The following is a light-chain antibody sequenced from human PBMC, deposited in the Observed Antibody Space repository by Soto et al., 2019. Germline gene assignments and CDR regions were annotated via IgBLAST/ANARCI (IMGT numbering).Light chain of an antibody. CDR2: DAS. Sequence: DIQMTQSPSSLSASVGDRFTITCRASQSISSWLAWFQQKPGKAPKLLIYDASTLESGVPSRFSGSGSGTEFTLTISSLQPDDFATYYCQQYNYYRTFGQGTKVDIK. CDR3: QQYNYYRT. V-gene: IGKV1-5*01. CDR1: QSISSW. J-gene: IGKJ1*01.